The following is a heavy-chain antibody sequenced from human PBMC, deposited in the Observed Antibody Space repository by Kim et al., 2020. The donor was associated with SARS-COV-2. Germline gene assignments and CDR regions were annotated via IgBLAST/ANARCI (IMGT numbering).Heavy chain of an antibody. D-gene: IGHD3-10*01. Sequence: SETLSLTCTVSGGSISSGSYYWSWIRQPAGKGLEWIGRIYTSGSTNYNPSLKSRVTISVDTSKNQFSLKLSSVTAADTAVYYCARTVGGDWFDPWGQGTLVTVSS. CDR2: IYTSGST. CDR3: ARTVGGDWFDP. J-gene: IGHJ5*02. V-gene: IGHV4-61*02. CDR1: GGSISSGSYY.